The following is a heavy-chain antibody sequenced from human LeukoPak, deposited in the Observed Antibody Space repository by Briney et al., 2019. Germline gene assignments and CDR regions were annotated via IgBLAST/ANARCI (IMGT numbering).Heavy chain of an antibody. Sequence: GGSLRLSCAASGFTFSSYSMIWVRQAPGKGLEWVSYISSSSSTIYYADSVKGRFTISRDNAKNSLYLQMNSLRAEDTAVYYCARTDYGDYAPPYDAFDIWGQGTMVTVSS. CDR2: ISSSSSTI. CDR3: ARTDYGDYAPPYDAFDI. J-gene: IGHJ3*02. CDR1: GFTFSSYS. V-gene: IGHV3-48*01. D-gene: IGHD4-17*01.